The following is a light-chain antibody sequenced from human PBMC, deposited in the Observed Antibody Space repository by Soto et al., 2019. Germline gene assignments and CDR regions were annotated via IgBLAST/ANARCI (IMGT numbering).Light chain of an antibody. Sequence: AIQMTQSPSSLSASVGDRVTITCRASQDIRNDLGWYQQKPGKAPKLLIYAASSFQSGVPSRFGSSGSGTDFTLTISSLQPEDFATYYCLQDYNYPWTFGQGTKVEIK. CDR2: AAS. CDR3: LQDYNYPWT. J-gene: IGKJ1*01. CDR1: QDIRND. V-gene: IGKV1-6*01.